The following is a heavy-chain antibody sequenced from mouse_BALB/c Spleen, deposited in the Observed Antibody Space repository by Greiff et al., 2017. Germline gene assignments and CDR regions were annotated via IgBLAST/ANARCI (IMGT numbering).Heavy chain of an antibody. CDR3: ARGYLTEYAMDY. Sequence: QVQLKESGPGLVAPSQSLSITCTVSGFSLTSYGVHWVRQPPGKGLEWLGVIWAGGSTNYNSALMSRLSISKDNSKSQVFLKMNSLQTDDTAMYYCARGYLTEYAMDYWGQGTSVTVSS. D-gene: IGHD3-1*01. CDR1: GFSLTSYG. J-gene: IGHJ4*01. CDR2: IWAGGST. V-gene: IGHV2-9*02.